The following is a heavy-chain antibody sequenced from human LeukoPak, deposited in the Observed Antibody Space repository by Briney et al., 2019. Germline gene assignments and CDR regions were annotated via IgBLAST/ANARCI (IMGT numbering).Heavy chain of an antibody. CDR1: GYSISSGYY. D-gene: IGHD6-19*01. CDR2: IYRSGST. V-gene: IGHV4-38-2*02. J-gene: IGHJ3*02. CDR3: ARDPVYSGWYAERAFDI. Sequence: SETLSLTCAVSGYSISSGYYWGWIRQPPGKGLEWIGSIYRSGSTYYNPSLKSRVTISVDTSKNQFSLKLSSVTAADTAVYYCARDPVYSGWYAERAFDIWGQGTMVTVSS.